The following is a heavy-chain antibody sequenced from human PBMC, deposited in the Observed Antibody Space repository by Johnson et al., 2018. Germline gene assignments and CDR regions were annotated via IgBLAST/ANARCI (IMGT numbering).Heavy chain of an antibody. J-gene: IGHJ3*02. D-gene: IGHD6-6*01. CDR1: GFTFDDYA. V-gene: IGHV3-9*01. CDR3: AKSGDEFRSSLMGAFDI. CDR2: ISWNSGSI. Sequence: VQLVESGGGLVQPGRSLRLSCAASGFTFDDYAMHWVRQAPGKGLEWVSGISWNSGSIGYADSVKGRFTISRDNAKNSLYLQMNSLRAEDTALYICAKSGDEFRSSLMGAFDIWGQGTMVTVSS.